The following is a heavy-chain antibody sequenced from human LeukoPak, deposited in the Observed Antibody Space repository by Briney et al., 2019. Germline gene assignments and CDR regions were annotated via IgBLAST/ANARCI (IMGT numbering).Heavy chain of an antibody. CDR1: GFTFSSFI. J-gene: IGHJ4*02. CDR2: ISSSSVYI. V-gene: IGHV3-21*01. Sequence: GGSLRLSCAASGFTFSSFIMHWVRQAPGKGLEWVSSISSSSVYIYYAGSMKGRFTISRDNSKNSLYLQMNSLRAEDTAVYYCARSDYADYWGQGTLVTVSS. CDR3: ARSDYADY.